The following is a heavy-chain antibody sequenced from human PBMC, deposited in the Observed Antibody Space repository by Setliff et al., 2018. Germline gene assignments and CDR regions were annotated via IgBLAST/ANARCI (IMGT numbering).Heavy chain of an antibody. CDR1: DGSSSSHY. CDR3: ARLPNYVWGSPVDY. Sequence: KTSETLSLTCTVSDGSSSSHYWSWIRQPPGKGLEWIGYIHFSGTTNYNPSLKSRVTLSLDTSKNQFSLTLSSVTAADTAVYYCARLPNYVWGSPVDYWGQGTLVTVS. CDR2: IHFSGTT. J-gene: IGHJ4*02. V-gene: IGHV4-59*08. D-gene: IGHD3-16*01.